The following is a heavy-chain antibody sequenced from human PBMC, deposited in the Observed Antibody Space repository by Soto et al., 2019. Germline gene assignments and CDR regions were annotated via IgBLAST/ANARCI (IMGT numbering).Heavy chain of an antibody. CDR3: ARPRSVPAARRIAFDY. CDR2: MNPNSGNT. CDR1: GYTFTSYD. D-gene: IGHD2-2*01. V-gene: IGHV1-8*01. J-gene: IGHJ4*02. Sequence: QVQLVQSGAEVKKPGASVKVSCKASGYTFTSYDINWVRQATGQGLEWMGWMNPNSGNTGYAQKFQGRVTMTRNTSISTAYMELSSLRSEDTAVYYCARPRSVPAARRIAFDYWGQGTLVTVSS.